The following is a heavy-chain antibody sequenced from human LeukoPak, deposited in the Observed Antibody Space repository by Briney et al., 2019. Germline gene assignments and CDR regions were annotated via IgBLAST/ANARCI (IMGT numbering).Heavy chain of an antibody. CDR3: AREGVVRGVTLSY. CDR2: INPSGGST. J-gene: IGHJ4*02. V-gene: IGHV1-46*01. Sequence: ASVTVSCKSSVYTFTSYYMHWVRQPPGQGLEWVGIINPSGGSTSYAQKFQGRVTRTRDTSTSTVYMELSSLRSEDTAVYYCAREGVVRGVTLSYWGQGTLVTVSS. D-gene: IGHD3-10*01. CDR1: VYTFTSYY.